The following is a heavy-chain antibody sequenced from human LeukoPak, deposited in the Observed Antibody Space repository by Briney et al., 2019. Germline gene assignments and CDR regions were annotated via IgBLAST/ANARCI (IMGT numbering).Heavy chain of an antibody. D-gene: IGHD3-22*01. CDR1: GGSISSYY. CDR3: ARGRMGYYDSNYYFDY. J-gene: IGHJ4*02. V-gene: IGHV4-59*01. Sequence: PSETLSLTCTVSGGSISSYYWSWIRQPPGKGLEWIGYIYYSGSTNYNPSLKSRVTISIDTSKKQFSLKLSSVTAADTAVYYCARGRMGYYDSNYYFDYWGQGTLVTVSS. CDR2: IYYSGST.